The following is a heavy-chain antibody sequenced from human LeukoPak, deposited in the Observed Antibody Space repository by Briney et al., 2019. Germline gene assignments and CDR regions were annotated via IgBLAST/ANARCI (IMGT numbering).Heavy chain of an antibody. CDR2: ISAYNGNT. J-gene: IGHJ4*02. V-gene: IGHV1-18*01. D-gene: IGHD3-22*01. Sequence: ASVKVSCKSSGYTFTSYSINWVRQAPGQGLEWMGRISAYNGNTDYAQKFQGRVTVTTDTSTSTAYTEVRSLRLDDTAVYYCARPAGRDYYDSSGYVLYWGQGTRVTVSS. CDR3: ARPAGRDYYDSSGYVLY. CDR1: GYTFTSYS.